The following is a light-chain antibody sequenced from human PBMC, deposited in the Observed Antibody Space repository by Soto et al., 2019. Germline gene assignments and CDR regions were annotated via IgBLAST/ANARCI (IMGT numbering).Light chain of an antibody. J-gene: IGLJ2*01. CDR1: SSDVGGYNY. CDR3: CSYAGSYTWV. CDR2: DVS. V-gene: IGLV2-11*01. Sequence: QSALTQPRSVSGSPGQSVTISCTGTSSDVGGYNYVSWYQQHPGKAPKLMIYDVSKRPSGFPDRFSGSKSGNTASLTISGLHAEDEADYCCCSYAGSYTWVFGGGTKLTVL.